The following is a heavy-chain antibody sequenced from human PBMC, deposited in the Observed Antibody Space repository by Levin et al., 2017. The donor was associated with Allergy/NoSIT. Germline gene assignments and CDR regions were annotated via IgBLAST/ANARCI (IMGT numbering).Heavy chain of an antibody. CDR3: ARGGYYYSYGMDV. CDR1: GGSVSSGDYY. CDR2: IYYSGTT. Sequence: KASETLSLTCTVSGGSVSSGDYYWIWIRQPPGKGLEWIGYIYYSGTTYYNPSLKSRVTISVDTSKNQFSLKLRSVTAADTAVYYCARGGYYYSYGMDVWGQGTTVTVSS. J-gene: IGHJ6*02. V-gene: IGHV4-30-4*01.